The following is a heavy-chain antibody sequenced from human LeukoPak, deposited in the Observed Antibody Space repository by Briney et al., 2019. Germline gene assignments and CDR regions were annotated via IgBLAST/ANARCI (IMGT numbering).Heavy chain of an antibody. Sequence: GGSLRLSCAASGFTFSRNWMSWVRHAPGKGLEWVANIKEDGGEKFYVDSVKGRFTISRDNAKNSLYLQMNSLGAEDTAVYYCARGRYCSGNACSFFDYWGQGTLVTVSS. CDR2: IKEDGGEK. J-gene: IGHJ4*02. CDR1: GFTFSRNW. V-gene: IGHV3-7*01. D-gene: IGHD2-15*01. CDR3: ARGRYCSGNACSFFDY.